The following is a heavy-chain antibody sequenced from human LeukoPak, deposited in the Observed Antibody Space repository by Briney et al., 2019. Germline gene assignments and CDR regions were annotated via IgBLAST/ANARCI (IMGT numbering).Heavy chain of an antibody. Sequence: GASVKVSCKASGYTFSNSGVCWVRQAPGQGLEWMGWISAYNGNTNYAQKLQGRVTMTTDTSTSTAYMELRSLRSDDTAVYYCARYLGGYTTYYYYGMDVWGQGTTVTVSS. J-gene: IGHJ6*02. CDR1: GYTFSNSG. CDR3: ARYLGGYTTYYYYGMDV. D-gene: IGHD3-16*01. CDR2: ISAYNGNT. V-gene: IGHV1-18*01.